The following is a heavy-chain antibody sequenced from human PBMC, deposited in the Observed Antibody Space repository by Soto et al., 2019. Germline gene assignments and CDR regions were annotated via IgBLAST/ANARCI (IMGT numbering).Heavy chain of an antibody. CDR2: ISYDGRDK. J-gene: IGHJ4*02. Sequence: GGSLRLSCAASGFSFSNYAMHWVRQAPGKGLECVAVISYDGRDKYYEDSVKGRYTISRDKSKNTLFLQMNSLRAEDTAVYYCARYCRSTSCYDDWGQGTLVTVSS. D-gene: IGHD2-2*01. CDR1: GFSFSNYA. CDR3: ARYCRSTSCYDD. V-gene: IGHV3-30*03.